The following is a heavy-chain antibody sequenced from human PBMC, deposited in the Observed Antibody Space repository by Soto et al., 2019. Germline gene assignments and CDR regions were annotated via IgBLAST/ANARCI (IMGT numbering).Heavy chain of an antibody. Sequence: PSETLSLTCTVSGGSVSSGSYYWSWIRQPPGKGLEWIGYIYYSGSTNYNPSLKSRVTISVDTSKNQFSLKLSSVTAADTAVYYCAREEVGATYFDYWGQGTLVTSPQ. D-gene: IGHD1-26*01. J-gene: IGHJ4*02. CDR1: GGSVSSGSYY. V-gene: IGHV4-61*01. CDR2: IYYSGST. CDR3: AREEVGATYFDY.